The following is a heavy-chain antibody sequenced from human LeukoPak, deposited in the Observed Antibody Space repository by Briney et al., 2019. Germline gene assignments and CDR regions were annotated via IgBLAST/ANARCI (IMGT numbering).Heavy chain of an antibody. Sequence: PGGSLRLSCAASGFTFSTYYMNWVRQAPGKGLEWVSFITGSSSYICYTDSVKGRFTISRDNAKNSLFLQMNSLRDEDTAVYYCASGFSSSPYFDYWGQGTLVTVSS. V-gene: IGHV3-21*01. J-gene: IGHJ4*02. CDR3: ASGFSSSPYFDY. CDR1: GFTFSTYY. D-gene: IGHD6-6*01. CDR2: ITGSSSYI.